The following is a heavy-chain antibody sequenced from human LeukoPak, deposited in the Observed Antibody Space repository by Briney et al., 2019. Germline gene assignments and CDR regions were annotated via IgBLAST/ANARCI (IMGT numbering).Heavy chain of an antibody. J-gene: IGHJ4*02. D-gene: IGHD2/OR15-2a*01. CDR3: ARHPFSTPFDY. Sequence: SETLSLTCTVTGDSISSSYWSLIRQPPGKGLEWIAYIYHSGNTDYNPSLKSRVTISIDTSKNQFSLKLTSVTAADTAVYYCARHPFSTPFDYWGQGTLVTVSS. CDR2: IYHSGNT. CDR1: GDSISSSY. V-gene: IGHV4-59*08.